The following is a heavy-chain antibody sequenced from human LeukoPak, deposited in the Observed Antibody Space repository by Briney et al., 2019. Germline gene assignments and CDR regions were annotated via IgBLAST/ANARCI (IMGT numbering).Heavy chain of an antibody. CDR2: IYYRGST. CDR1: GGSISSSSYY. J-gene: IGHJ4*02. D-gene: IGHD5-18*01. Sequence: SETLSLTCTVSGGSISSSSYYWGWIRQPPGKGLEWIGSIYYRGSTYYSPSLKTRVTISADTSKNQFSLKVNSVTAADTALYFCVRVDGSGYSPYWGQGTLVTVSS. CDR3: VRVDGSGYSPY. V-gene: IGHV4-39*01.